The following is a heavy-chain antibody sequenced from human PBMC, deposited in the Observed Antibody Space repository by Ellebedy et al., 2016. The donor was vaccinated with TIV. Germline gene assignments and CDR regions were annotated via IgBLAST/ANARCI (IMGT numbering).Heavy chain of an antibody. CDR2: ISGSGGST. J-gene: IGHJ4*02. Sequence: GESLKISCAASGFTFSSYAMAWVRQAPGKGLEWVSHISGSGGSTYYADSLKGRFTISRDNAKNTVFLEMNSLRVDDTAVYYCARQFDQPARWGQGTLVTVSS. CDR3: ARQFDQPAR. CDR1: GFTFSSYA. V-gene: IGHV3-23*01. D-gene: IGHD3-9*01.